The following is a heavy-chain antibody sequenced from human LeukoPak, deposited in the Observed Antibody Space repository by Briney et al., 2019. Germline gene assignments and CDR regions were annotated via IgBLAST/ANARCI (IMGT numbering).Heavy chain of an antibody. D-gene: IGHD3-10*01. CDR2: IYYSGST. J-gene: IGHJ5*02. CDR1: GGSVSSSGYS. Sequence: PSETLSLTCTVSGGSVSSSGYSWNWIRQPPGKGLEWIGYIYYSGSTNYNSSLKSRVTISLDTSKNQFSLKLSSVTAADTAVYFCARGYYGSGSYPRFDPWGQGTLVTVSS. CDR3: ARGYYGSGSYPRFDP. V-gene: IGHV4-61*08.